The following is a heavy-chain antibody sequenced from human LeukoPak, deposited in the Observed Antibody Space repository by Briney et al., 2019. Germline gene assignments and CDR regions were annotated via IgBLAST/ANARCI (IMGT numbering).Heavy chain of an antibody. V-gene: IGHV3-7*03. CDR2: IKTDGSET. D-gene: IGHD1-26*01. Sequence: GGSLRLSCAASGFSFSNYWMGWVRQAPGKGLACVANIKTDGSETYYVDSVKGRFTISRDNAKNSLYLQMNSLRAEDTALYYCAKGPNSGSYSSFDYWGQGTLVTVSS. CDR1: GFSFSNYW. J-gene: IGHJ4*02. CDR3: AKGPNSGSYSSFDY.